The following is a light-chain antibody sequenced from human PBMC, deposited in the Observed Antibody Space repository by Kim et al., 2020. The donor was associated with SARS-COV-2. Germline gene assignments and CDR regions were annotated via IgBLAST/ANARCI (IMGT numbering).Light chain of an antibody. CDR2: DGS. Sequence: QSALTQPASVSGSPGQSITISCTGTSRDVGGYNTVSWYQQQPGKAPKLIIYDGSSRPSGTSNRFSASKSANTASLTISGLQAEDEADYYCCSYTSSSILFGGGTMVTVL. CDR3: CSYTSSSIL. V-gene: IGLV2-14*03. CDR1: SRDVGGYNT. J-gene: IGLJ3*02.